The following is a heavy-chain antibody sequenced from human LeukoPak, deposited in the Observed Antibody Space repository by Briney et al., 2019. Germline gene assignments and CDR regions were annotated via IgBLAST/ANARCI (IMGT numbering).Heavy chain of an antibody. CDR3: ARDGSSGRGYYYYYGMDV. D-gene: IGHD1-26*01. V-gene: IGHV3-53*01. J-gene: IGHJ6*04. CDR2: MHSVGTT. Sequence: GGSLRLSCAASGFTFNSYAMSWVRQAPGKGLEWVSIMHSVGTTYYADSVKGRFTFSRDNSKNTLYLQMNNLRAEDTAVYYCARDGSSGRGYYYYYGMDVWGEGTTVTVSS. CDR1: GFTFNSYA.